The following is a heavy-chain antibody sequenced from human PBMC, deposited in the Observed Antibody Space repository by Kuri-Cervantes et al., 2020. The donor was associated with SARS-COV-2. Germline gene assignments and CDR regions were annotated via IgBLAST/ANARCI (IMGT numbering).Heavy chain of an antibody. CDR2: IIPLFGTT. CDR3: ARPYCTTTTCYAGSFDS. J-gene: IGHJ4*02. Sequence: SVKVSCKASGGTFSSYAVTWVRQVPGQGFEWMGRIIPLFGTTIYAQKFRDRVTFTADKSTNTAYMELSSLRSENTAVYYCARPYCTTTTCYAGSFDSWGQGTLVTVSS. D-gene: IGHD2-2*01. CDR1: GGTFSSYA. V-gene: IGHV1-69*06.